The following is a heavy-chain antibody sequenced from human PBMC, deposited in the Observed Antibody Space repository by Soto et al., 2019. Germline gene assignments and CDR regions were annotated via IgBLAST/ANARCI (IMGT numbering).Heavy chain of an antibody. V-gene: IGHV3-30-3*01. Sequence: QVHLVESGGGVVQPGRSLRLSCAASGFSFRYYAMHWVRQAPGKGLEWVAVIAYDGIKKYYADSVKGRFTISRDNSKNTLHLQMRSLRDEDTAVYYCESPYCSGGSGYHTEYFQHWGQGTLVTVSS. CDR3: ESPYCSGGSGYHTEYFQH. D-gene: IGHD2-15*01. J-gene: IGHJ1*01. CDR2: IAYDGIKK. CDR1: GFSFRYYA.